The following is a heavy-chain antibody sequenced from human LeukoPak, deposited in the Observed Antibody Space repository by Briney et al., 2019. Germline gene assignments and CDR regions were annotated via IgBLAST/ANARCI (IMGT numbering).Heavy chain of an antibody. CDR2: IYSSGSA. D-gene: IGHD3-10*01. V-gene: IGHV4-39*07. Sequence: PSETLSLTCRVSGVSISSGSNYWGWIRQPPGKTLEWIGSIYSSGSAYYNSSLKSRVIILIDTAKNHFSLNLSSVTAADTAVYYCARSDGYGLVGIWGQGTMVTVSS. CDR3: ARSDGYGLVGI. CDR1: GVSISSGSNY. J-gene: IGHJ3*02.